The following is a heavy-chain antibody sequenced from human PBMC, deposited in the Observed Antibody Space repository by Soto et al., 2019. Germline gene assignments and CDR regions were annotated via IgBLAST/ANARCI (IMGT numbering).Heavy chain of an antibody. CDR1: CGSIITYY. J-gene: IGHJ6*02. V-gene: IGHV4-59*01. CDR3: ARDDGGMDV. Sequence: SETLSLTCTVSCGSIITYYWIWIRQPPGKGLEWIGYIYYRGSTNYNPSLKSRVTISVDTSKNQFSLKVSSVTAADTAVYYCARDDGGMDVWGQGTTVTVSS. CDR2: IYYRGST.